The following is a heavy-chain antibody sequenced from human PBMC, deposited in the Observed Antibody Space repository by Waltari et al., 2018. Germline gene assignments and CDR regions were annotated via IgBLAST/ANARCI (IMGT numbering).Heavy chain of an antibody. CDR1: GGSFSGYY. Sequence: QVQLQQWGAGLLKPSETLSLTCAVYGGSFSGYYWSWIRQPPGKGLEWIGEINHSGSTNYNPSLKSRVTISVDTSKNQFSLKLSSVTVADTAVYYCARGGIAARSGAFDIWGQGTMVTVSS. D-gene: IGHD6-6*01. J-gene: IGHJ3*02. CDR2: INHSGST. V-gene: IGHV4-34*01. CDR3: ARGGIAARSGAFDI.